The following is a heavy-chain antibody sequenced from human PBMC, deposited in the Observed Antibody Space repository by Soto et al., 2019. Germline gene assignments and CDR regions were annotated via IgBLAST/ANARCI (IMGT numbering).Heavy chain of an antibody. CDR1: GGSISSGDYY. CDR2: IYYSGST. CDR3: ASSGYSYGYNVPGKFDY. J-gene: IGHJ4*02. V-gene: IGHV4-30-4*01. Sequence: PSETLSLTCTVSGGSISSGDYYWSWIRQPPGKGLEWIGYIYYSGSTYYNPSLKSRVTISVDTSKNQFSLKLSSVTAADTAVYYCASSGYSYGYNVPGKFDYWGQGTMVTVYS. D-gene: IGHD5-18*01.